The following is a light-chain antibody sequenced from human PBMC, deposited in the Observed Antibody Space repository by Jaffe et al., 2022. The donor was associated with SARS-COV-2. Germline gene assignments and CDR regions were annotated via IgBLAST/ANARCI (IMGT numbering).Light chain of an antibody. CDR1: SSNIGAGFD. CDR3: QSYDSSLSGSAV. J-gene: IGLJ3*02. Sequence: QSVLTQPPSVSGAPGQRVTISCTGSSSNIGAGFDVHWYQQVPGTAPKLLIYANNNRPSGVPDRFSGSKSGASASLAITGLQADDESYYYCQSYDSSLSGSAVFGGGTKLTVL. CDR2: ANN. V-gene: IGLV1-40*01.